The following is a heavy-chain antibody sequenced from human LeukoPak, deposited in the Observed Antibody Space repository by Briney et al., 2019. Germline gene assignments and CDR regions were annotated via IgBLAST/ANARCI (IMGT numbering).Heavy chain of an antibody. CDR3: ARDIDCSGGSCYHSYYYGMDV. D-gene: IGHD2-15*01. CDR1: GFTFSSYS. V-gene: IGHV3-21*01. CDR2: ISSSSSYI. J-gene: IGHJ6*02. Sequence: GGSLRLSCAASGFTFSSYSMNWVRQAPGKGLEWVSSISSSSSYIYYADSVKGRFTISRDNAKNSLYLQMNSLRAEDTAVYYCARDIDCSGGSCYHSYYYGMDVWGQGTTVTVSS.